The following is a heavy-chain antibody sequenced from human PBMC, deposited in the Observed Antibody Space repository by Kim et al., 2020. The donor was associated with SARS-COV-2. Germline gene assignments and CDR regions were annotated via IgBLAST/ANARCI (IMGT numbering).Heavy chain of an antibody. CDR1: SGSISSSNW. J-gene: IGHJ4*02. V-gene: IGHV4-4*02. CDR2: IYHSGNT. Sequence: SETLSLTCVVSSGSISSSNWWTWVRQPPGKGLEWIGEIYHSGNTNYNPSLKSRVTLSVDKSKNQFSLNLNSVTAADTAVYYCARKSGNYYRFDYWGQGTLVTVSS. CDR3: ARKSGNYYRFDY. D-gene: IGHD3-10*01.